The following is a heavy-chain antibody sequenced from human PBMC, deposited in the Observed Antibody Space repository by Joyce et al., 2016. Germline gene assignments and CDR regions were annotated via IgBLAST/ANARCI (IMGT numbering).Heavy chain of an antibody. D-gene: IGHD3-10*01. V-gene: IGHV4-31*03. CDR1: GAAITSPNSF. Sequence: QVQLRESGPGLVKPSQTLSLTCTVSGAAITSPNSFWSWVRQPPGKGLEWIGYILYTRNAYYNPSLTGRVVLSVDTSENQFSLTVHSVTAADAAVYYCAREVISRADTDAFDLWGHGTMVTVSS. CDR3: AREVISRADTDAFDL. J-gene: IGHJ3*01. CDR2: ILYTRNA.